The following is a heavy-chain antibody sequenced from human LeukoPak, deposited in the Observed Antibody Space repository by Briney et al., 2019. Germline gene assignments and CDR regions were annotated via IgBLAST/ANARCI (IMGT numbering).Heavy chain of an antibody. CDR1: GVSISRYY. D-gene: IGHD3-22*01. V-gene: IGHV4-4*07. CDR2: IYTSGST. J-gene: IGHJ4*02. Sequence: PSETLSLTRTVSGVSISRYYWSWIRQPAGKGLEWIGRIYTSGSTNYSPSFKSRVTMSEDTSKNQLSLRLSSVTAADTAVYYCARDVIYDSSDYLDFWGQGILVTVSS. CDR3: ARDVIYDSSDYLDF.